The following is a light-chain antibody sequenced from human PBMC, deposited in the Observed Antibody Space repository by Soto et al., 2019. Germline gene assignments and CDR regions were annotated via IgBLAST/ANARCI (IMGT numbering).Light chain of an antibody. CDR2: EVS. CDR3: SSYTTSSTHWV. CDR1: SSDVGGYNY. J-gene: IGLJ3*02. V-gene: IGLV2-14*01. Sequence: ALTQPASVSGSPGQSITISCTGTSSDVGGYNYVSWYQQHPGKAPKFMIYEVSNRPSGVSNRFSGSKSGNTASLTISGLQAEDEADYYCSSYTTSSTHWVFGGGTKLTVL.